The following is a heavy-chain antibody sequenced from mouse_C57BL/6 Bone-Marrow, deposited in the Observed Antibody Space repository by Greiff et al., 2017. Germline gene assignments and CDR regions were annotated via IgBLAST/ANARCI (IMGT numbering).Heavy chain of an antibody. CDR3: TTRGLLLRDFDY. J-gene: IGHJ2*01. Sequence: VQLQQSGAELVRPGASVKLSCTASGFNIKDDYMHWVKQRPEQGLEWIGWIDPENGDTEYASKFQGKATITADTSSNTAYLQLSSLTSEDTAVYYCTTRGLLLRDFDYWGQGTTPTVSS. CDR1: GFNIKDDY. V-gene: IGHV14-4*01. D-gene: IGHD1-1*01. CDR2: IDPENGDT.